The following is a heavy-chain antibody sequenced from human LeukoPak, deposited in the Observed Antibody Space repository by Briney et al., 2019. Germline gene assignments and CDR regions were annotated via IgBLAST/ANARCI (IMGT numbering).Heavy chain of an antibody. D-gene: IGHD6-13*01. CDR2: IYYSGST. J-gene: IGHJ1*01. CDR3: ASSSWDERNFQH. CDR1: GGSISSSSYY. V-gene: IGHV4-39*01. Sequence: ASETLSLTCTASGGSISSSSYYWGWVRQPPGKGLEWIGSIYYSGSTYYNPSLKSRVTISVDTSKNQFSLKLSSVTAADTAVYYCASSSWDERNFQHWGQGTLVTVSS.